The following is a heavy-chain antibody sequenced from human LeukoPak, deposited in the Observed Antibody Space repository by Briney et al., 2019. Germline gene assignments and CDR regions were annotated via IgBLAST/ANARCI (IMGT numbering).Heavy chain of an antibody. CDR2: ISAYNGNT. CDR1: GYTFTSYG. CDR3: AGDRGPPVYYYYYMDV. D-gene: IGHD3-16*01. J-gene: IGHJ6*03. Sequence: ASVKVSCKASGYTFTSYGISWVRQAPGQGLEWMGWISAYNGNTNYAQKLQGRVTMTTDTSTSTAYMELRSLRSDDTAVYYCAGDRGPPVYYYYYMDVWGKGTTVAVSS. V-gene: IGHV1-18*01.